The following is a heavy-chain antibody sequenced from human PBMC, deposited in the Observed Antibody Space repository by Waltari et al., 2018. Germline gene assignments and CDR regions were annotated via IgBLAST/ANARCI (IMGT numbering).Heavy chain of an antibody. D-gene: IGHD1-1*01. CDR2: VRGAGKT. J-gene: IGHJ4*02. Sequence: QLQLQESGPGLVKPSGTLSLICAVSGDSMSTSDYWSWVRQTPGKGLEWIGQVRGAGKTNYDPSFASRVTMSLDTSTYHFALKLTSATAADTALYYCARDRGRGLYLDTWGQGTLVTVSP. CDR3: ARDRGRGLYLDT. V-gene: IGHV4-4*02. CDR1: GDSMSTSDY.